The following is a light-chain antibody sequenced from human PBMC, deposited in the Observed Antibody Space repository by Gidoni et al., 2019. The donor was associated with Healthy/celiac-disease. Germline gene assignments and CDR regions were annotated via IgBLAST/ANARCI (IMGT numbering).Light chain of an antibody. CDR1: QSISSY. CDR3: QQSYSTPFT. CDR2: AAT. J-gene: IGKJ3*01. V-gene: IGKV1-39*01. Sequence: DIQMTKSPSSLSASVGDRVTITCRASQSISSYLNWYQQKPGKAPKLLIYAATSLQSGVPSRFSGSGSAKDFTLTISSLQPEDFATYYCQQSYSTPFTFGPGTKVDIK.